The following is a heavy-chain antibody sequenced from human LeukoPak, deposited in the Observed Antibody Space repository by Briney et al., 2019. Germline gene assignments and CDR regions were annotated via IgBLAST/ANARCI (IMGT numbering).Heavy chain of an antibody. CDR2: IKQDGSEK. CDR1: GFTFSSYW. V-gene: IGHV3-7*01. CDR3: TSRSNNWYRGNNWFDP. J-gene: IGHJ5*02. D-gene: IGHD1-1*01. Sequence: GGSLRLSCAASGFTFSSYWMSWVRQAPGKGLEWVANIKQDGSEKYYVDSVKGRFTISRDNAKNSLYLQMNSLRAEDTAVYYCTSRSNNWYRGNNWFDPWGQGTLVTVSS.